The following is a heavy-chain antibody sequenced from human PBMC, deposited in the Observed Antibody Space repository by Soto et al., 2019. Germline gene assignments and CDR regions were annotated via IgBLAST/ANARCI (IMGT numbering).Heavy chain of an antibody. Sequence: SVKVSCKASGGTFSSYAISWVRQAPGQGLEWMGGIIPIFGTANYSPSFQGRVTISADRSISTAYLQWNSLQASDTAIYYCVRRVQQRDDFFDPWGQGTLVTVSS. J-gene: IGHJ5*02. CDR3: VRRVQQRDDFFDP. V-gene: IGHV1-69*06. CDR2: IIPIFGTA. CDR1: GGTFSSYA. D-gene: IGHD6-13*01.